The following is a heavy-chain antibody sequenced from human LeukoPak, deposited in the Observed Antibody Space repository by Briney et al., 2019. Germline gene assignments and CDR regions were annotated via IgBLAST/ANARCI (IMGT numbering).Heavy chain of an antibody. J-gene: IGHJ4*02. CDR1: GFTFSSYA. CDR2: ISSNGGST. D-gene: IGHD3/OR15-3a*01. Sequence: GGSLRLSCSASGFTFSSYAMHWVRQAPGKGLEYVSAISSNGGSTYYADSVKGRFTISRDNSKNTLYLQMSSLRAEDTAVYYCARAPPFYDFLHSGVDYWGQGTLITVSS. CDR3: ARAPPFYDFLHSGVDY. V-gene: IGHV3-64D*06.